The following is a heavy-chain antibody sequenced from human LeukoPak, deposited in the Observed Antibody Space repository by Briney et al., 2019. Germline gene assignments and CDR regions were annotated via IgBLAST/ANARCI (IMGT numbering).Heavy chain of an antibody. CDR3: ARVGATDIWENYFDY. J-gene: IGHJ4*02. Sequence: SETLSLTCTVSGGSISSYYWSWIRQPAGKGLEWIGRIYTSGSTNYNPSLKSRVTMSVDTSKNQFSLKLSSVTAADTAVYYCARVGATDIWENYFDYWGQGTLVTVSS. D-gene: IGHD1-26*01. CDR2: IYTSGST. V-gene: IGHV4-4*07. CDR1: GGSISSYY.